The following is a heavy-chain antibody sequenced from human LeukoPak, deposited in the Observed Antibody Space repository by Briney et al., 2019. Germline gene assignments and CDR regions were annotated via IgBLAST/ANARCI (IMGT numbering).Heavy chain of an antibody. D-gene: IGHD3-10*01. V-gene: IGHV4-34*01. Sequence: SETLSLTCAVYGGSFSGYYWSWIRQPPGKGLEWIGEINHSGSTNYNPSLKSRVTISVDTSKTQFSLKLSSVTAADTAVYCCASPRSGGYFDYWGQGTLVTVSS. CDR1: GGSFSGYY. CDR2: INHSGST. J-gene: IGHJ4*02. CDR3: ASPRSGGYFDY.